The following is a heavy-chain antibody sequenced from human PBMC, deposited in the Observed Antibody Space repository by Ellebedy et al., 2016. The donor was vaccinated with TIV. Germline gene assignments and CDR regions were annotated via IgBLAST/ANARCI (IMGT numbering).Heavy chain of an antibody. J-gene: IGHJ4*02. CDR2: IGSGGSPI. V-gene: IGHV3-48*03. CDR1: GFSFNTYE. D-gene: IGHD4-17*01. CDR3: ARDAPGTVTNDY. Sequence: PGGSLRLSCAASGFSFNTYEMNWVRQAPGKGLEWLSWIGSGGSPIYYADSVQGRFTISRDNAKSVLSLQMNSLRVEDTAVYYCARDAPGTVTNDYWGQGTLVTVSS.